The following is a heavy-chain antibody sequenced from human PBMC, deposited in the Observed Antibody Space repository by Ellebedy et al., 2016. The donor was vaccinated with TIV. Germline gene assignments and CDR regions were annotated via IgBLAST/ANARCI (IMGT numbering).Heavy chain of an antibody. CDR1: GYSFSDFA. D-gene: IGHD3-9*01. J-gene: IGHJ3*01. CDR2: VNGGSGKT. V-gene: IGHV1-3*01. Sequence: AASVKVSCKASGYSFSDFAIHWVRQAPGQGLEWMGWVNGGSGKTRYSQKLQDRVTITRDTSARTTYMELSGLRFDDTAVYYCARIVTGDGFDVWGQGTMVTVSP. CDR3: ARIVTGDGFDV.